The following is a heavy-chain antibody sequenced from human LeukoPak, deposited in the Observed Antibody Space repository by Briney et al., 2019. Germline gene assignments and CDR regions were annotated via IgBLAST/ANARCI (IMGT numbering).Heavy chain of an antibody. CDR3: ALVATGGDYYYGMDV. V-gene: IGHV1-24*01. D-gene: IGHD5-12*01. CDR2: FDPEDGET. Sequence: ASVKVSCKVSGYTLTELSMHWERQAPGKGLEWMGGFDPEDGETIYAQKFQGRVTMTEDTSTDTAYMELSSLRSEDTAVYYCALVATGGDYYYGMDVWGQGTTVTVSS. CDR1: GYTLTELS. J-gene: IGHJ6*02.